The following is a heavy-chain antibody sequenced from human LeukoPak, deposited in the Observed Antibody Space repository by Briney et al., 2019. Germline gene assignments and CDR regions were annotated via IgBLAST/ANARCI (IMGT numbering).Heavy chain of an antibody. CDR1: GFTFSSYS. Sequence: GGSLRLSCAASGFTFSSYSMNWVRQAPGKGLEWVSYISSSSSTIYYADSVKGRFTISRDNAKNSLYLQMNSLRAEDTAVYYCARDGRDGYNDAFDIWGQGTMVTVSS. J-gene: IGHJ3*02. CDR3: ARDGRDGYNDAFDI. D-gene: IGHD5-24*01. V-gene: IGHV3-48*01. CDR2: ISSSSSTI.